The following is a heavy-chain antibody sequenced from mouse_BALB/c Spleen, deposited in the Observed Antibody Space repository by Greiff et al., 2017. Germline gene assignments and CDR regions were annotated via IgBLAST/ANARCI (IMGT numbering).Heavy chain of an antibody. J-gene: IGHJ2*01. CDR1: GFTFSSFG. Sequence: DVMLVESGGGLVQPGGSRKLSCAASGFTFSSFGMHWVRQAPEKGLEWVAYISSGSSTIYYADTVKGRFTISRDNPKNTLFLQMTSLRSEDTAMYYCAIDGFDYWGQGTTLTVSS. CDR2: ISSGSSTI. CDR3: AIDGFDY. V-gene: IGHV5-17*02.